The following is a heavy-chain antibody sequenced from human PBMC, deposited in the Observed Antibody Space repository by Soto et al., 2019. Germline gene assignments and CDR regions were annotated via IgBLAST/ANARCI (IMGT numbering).Heavy chain of an antibody. CDR2: IIPIFGTA. D-gene: IGHD3-22*01. CDR1: GGTFSSYA. J-gene: IGHJ5*02. CDR3: ARYYDSSGYYYGGWFDP. Sequence: SVKVSCKASGGTFSSYAISWVRQAPGQGLEWMGGIIPIFGTANYAQKFQGRVTITADKSTSTAYMELSSLRSEDTAVYYCARYYDSSGYYYGGWFDPWRQGTLVTVSS. V-gene: IGHV1-69*06.